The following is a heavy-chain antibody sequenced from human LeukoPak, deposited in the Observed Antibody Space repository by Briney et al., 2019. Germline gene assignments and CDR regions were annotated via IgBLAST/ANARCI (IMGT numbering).Heavy chain of an antibody. J-gene: IGHJ4*02. CDR2: IKSKTDGGTT. D-gene: IGHD3-9*01. V-gene: IGHV3-15*07. CDR1: GFTFKNAW. CDR3: TTWNYDILTGYSI. Sequence: GGSLRLSCAASGFTFKNAWMSWVRQAPGKGLEWVSRIKSKTDGGTTDYAAAVKGRFTISRDDSKSTLYLQMNSLKTEDTALYYCTTWNYDILTGYSIWGQGTLVTVS.